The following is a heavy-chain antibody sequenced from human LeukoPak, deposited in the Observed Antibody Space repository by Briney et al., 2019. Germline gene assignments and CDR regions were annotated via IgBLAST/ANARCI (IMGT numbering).Heavy chain of an antibody. CDR1: GGTFSSYA. CDR3: ARGTITMVRGVPQIAAYYFDY. CDR2: IIPIFGTA. D-gene: IGHD3-10*01. Sequence: ASVKVSCKASGGTFSSYAISWVRQAPGQGLEWMGGIIPIFGTANYAQKFQGRVTITTDESTSTAYMELSSLRSEDTAVYYCARGTITMVRGVPQIAAYYFDYWGQGTLVTVSS. V-gene: IGHV1-69*05. J-gene: IGHJ4*02.